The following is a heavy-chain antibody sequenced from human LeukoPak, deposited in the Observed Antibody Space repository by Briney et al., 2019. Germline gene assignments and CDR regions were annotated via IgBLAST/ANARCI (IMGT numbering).Heavy chain of an antibody. CDR3: ARGYDSSSYFGAFDI. CDR1: GYSFSSHW. J-gene: IGHJ3*02. D-gene: IGHD3-22*01. Sequence: GESLKISCKGSGYSFSSHWIAWVRQMPGKGLAWLGTIYPGDSDTRYSPSFQGQVTISADKSISTAYLQWSSLKASDTAMYYCARGYDSSSYFGAFDIWGQGTTATVSS. CDR2: IYPGDSDT. V-gene: IGHV5-51*01.